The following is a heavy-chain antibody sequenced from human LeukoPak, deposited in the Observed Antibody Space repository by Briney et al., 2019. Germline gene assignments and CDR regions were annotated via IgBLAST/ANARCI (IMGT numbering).Heavy chain of an antibody. Sequence: GGSLRLSCAASGFTFSSHWMHWVRQAPGKGLVWVSCINGDGSNTTYADSVKGRFTISRDNAKNTLYLQMNSLRAEDTAVYYCARDLYYYDSSGGDYWSQGTLVTVSS. V-gene: IGHV3-74*03. D-gene: IGHD3-22*01. CDR1: GFTFSSHW. CDR3: ARDLYYYDSSGGDY. J-gene: IGHJ4*02. CDR2: INGDGSNT.